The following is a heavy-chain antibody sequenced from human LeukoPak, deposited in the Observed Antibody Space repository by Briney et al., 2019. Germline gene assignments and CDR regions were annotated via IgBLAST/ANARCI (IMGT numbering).Heavy chain of an antibody. CDR2: INQSAST. Sequence: SKTLSLTCAVYGESLSGYYWSWIRQPPGKGLEWIGDINQSASTNYNPSLQSRVTISVDTSKNQFSLKLSSVTAADTALYYCARGRRPPLIPSAIYYYYHMDVWGKGTTVTVSS. CDR3: ARGRRPPLIPSAIYYYYHMDV. CDR1: GESLSGYY. V-gene: IGHV4-34*01. J-gene: IGHJ6*03. D-gene: IGHD2-2*02.